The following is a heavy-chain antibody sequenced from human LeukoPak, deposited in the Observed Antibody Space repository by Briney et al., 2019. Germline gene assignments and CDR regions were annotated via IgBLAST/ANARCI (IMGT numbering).Heavy chain of an antibody. CDR2: IKQDGSEK. CDR3: ARDTRYFDWLWSWSPFDY. Sequence: GGSLRLSCAASGFTFSSYWMSWVRQAPGRGLEWVANIKQDGSEKYYVDSVKGRFTISRDNAKNSLYLQMNSLRAEDTAVYYCARDTRYFDWLWSWSPFDYRGQGTLVTVSS. D-gene: IGHD3-9*01. J-gene: IGHJ4*02. V-gene: IGHV3-7*03. CDR1: GFTFSSYW.